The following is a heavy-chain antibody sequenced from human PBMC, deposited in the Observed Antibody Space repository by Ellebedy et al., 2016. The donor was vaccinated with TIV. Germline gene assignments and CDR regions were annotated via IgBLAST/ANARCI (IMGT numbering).Heavy chain of an antibody. CDR3: ARDQGDCSSTSCYESDPYYYYYGMDV. Sequence: GESLKISXKGSGYSFTSYWIGWVRQMPGKGLEWMGIIYPGDSDTRYSPSFQGQVTISADKSISTTYLQWSSLRSEDTAVYYCARDQGDCSSTSCYESDPYYYYYGMDVWGQGTTVTVSS. V-gene: IGHV5-51*01. J-gene: IGHJ6*02. CDR1: GYSFTSYW. CDR2: IYPGDSDT. D-gene: IGHD2-2*01.